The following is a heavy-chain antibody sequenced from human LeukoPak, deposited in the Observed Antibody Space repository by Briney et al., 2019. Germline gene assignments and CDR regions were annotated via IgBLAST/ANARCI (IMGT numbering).Heavy chain of an antibody. D-gene: IGHD6-19*01. CDR2: VNPNSGNT. V-gene: IGHV1-8*02. CDR3: ARPGVVAGTYYFDY. J-gene: IGHJ4*02. Sequence: GASVKVSCKASGYTFTSYDINWVRQATGQGLEWMGWVNPNSGNTGYAQKFQGRVTMTRNTSISTAYMELSSLRSEDTAVYYCARPGVVAGTYYFDYWGQGTLVTVSS. CDR1: GYTFTSYD.